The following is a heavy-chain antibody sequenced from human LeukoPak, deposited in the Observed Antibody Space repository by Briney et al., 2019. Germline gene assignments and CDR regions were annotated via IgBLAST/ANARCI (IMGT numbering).Heavy chain of an antibody. V-gene: IGHV4-30-4*08. CDR2: IYFSGSR. CDR1: GASIRSGDHH. Sequence: SQTLSLTCSVSGASIRSGDHHWSWLRQSPGKGLEWIGYIYFSGSRSSNPSLRSRLTISVDTSKNQFSLKLSSVTAADTAVYYCARDGYNTPGYWGQGTLVTVSS. J-gene: IGHJ4*02. CDR3: ARDGYNTPGY. D-gene: IGHD5-24*01.